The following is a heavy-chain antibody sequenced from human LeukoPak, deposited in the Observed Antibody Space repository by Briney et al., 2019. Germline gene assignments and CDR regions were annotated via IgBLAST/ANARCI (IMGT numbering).Heavy chain of an antibody. CDR2: ISYDGSNK. J-gene: IGHJ5*02. CDR1: GFTFSSYA. D-gene: IGHD2-8*01. Sequence: GRSLRLSCAASGFTFSSYAMHWVRQAPGKGLEWVAVISYDGSNKYYADSVKGRFTISRDNSKNTLYLQMNSLRAEDTAIYYCARVPTNSWYNWFDPWGQGTLVTVSS. V-gene: IGHV3-30*04. CDR3: ARVPTNSWYNWFDP.